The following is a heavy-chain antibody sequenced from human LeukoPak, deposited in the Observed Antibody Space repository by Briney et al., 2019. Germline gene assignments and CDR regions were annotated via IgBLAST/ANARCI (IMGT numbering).Heavy chain of an antibody. Sequence: GASVKVSCKASGYTFTSYYMHWVRQAPGQGLEWMGIINPSGGSTSYAQKLQGRVTTTRDTSTSTGYMELRSLRSDDTAVYYCARDSTSWYDILDYWGQGTLVTVSS. CDR1: GYTFTSYY. J-gene: IGHJ4*02. CDR2: INPSGGST. D-gene: IGHD6-13*01. CDR3: ARDSTSWYDILDY. V-gene: IGHV1-46*04.